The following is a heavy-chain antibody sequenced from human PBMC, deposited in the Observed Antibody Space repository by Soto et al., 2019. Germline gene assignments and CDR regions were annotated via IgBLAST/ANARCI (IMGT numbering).Heavy chain of an antibody. Sequence: SETLSLICAVYGGSFSGYYWSWIRQPPGKGLEWIGEINHSGSTNYNPSLKSRVTISVDTSKNQFSLKLSSVTAADTAVYYCARGGYCSGGSCSSRGYYYYYMDVWGKGTTVTVSS. D-gene: IGHD2-15*01. V-gene: IGHV4-34*01. J-gene: IGHJ6*03. CDR3: ARGGYCSGGSCSSRGYYYYYMDV. CDR1: GGSFSGYY. CDR2: INHSGST.